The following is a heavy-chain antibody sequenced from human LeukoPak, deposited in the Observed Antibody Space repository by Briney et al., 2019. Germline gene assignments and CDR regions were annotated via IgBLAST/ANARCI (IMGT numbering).Heavy chain of an antibody. CDR3: ARSRRYFDWFYAFDI. CDR1: GGSFSGYY. J-gene: IGHJ3*02. V-gene: IGHV4-34*01. Sequence: SETLSLTCAVYGGSFSGYYWSWIRQPPGKGLEWIGEINHSGSTNYNPSLKSRVTISVDTSKNQFSLKLSSVTAADTAVYYCARSRRYFDWFYAFDIWGQGTMVTVSS. CDR2: INHSGST. D-gene: IGHD3-9*01.